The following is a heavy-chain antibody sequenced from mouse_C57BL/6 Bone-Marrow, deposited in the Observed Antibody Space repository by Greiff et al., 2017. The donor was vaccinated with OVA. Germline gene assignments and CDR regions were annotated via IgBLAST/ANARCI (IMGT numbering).Heavy chain of an antibody. Sequence: DVMLVESGGGLVKPGGSLKLSCAASGFTFSSYAMSWVRQTPEKRLEWVATISDGGSYTYYPDNVKGRFTISRDNAKNNLYLKMSHLKSEDTAMYYCARDRGKLGPENYFDYWGKGTTLTVSS. CDR2: ISDGGSYT. J-gene: IGHJ2*01. CDR1: GFTFSSYA. D-gene: IGHD4-1*01. CDR3: ARDRGKLGPENYFDY. V-gene: IGHV5-4*01.